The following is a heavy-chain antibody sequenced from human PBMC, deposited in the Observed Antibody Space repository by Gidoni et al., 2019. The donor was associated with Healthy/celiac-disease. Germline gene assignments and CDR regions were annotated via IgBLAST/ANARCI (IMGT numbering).Heavy chain of an antibody. J-gene: IGHJ3*02. CDR1: GGSISSYS. Sequence: QVQLQESGPGLVKPSETLSLTCAVAGGSISSYSWSWIRQPAGKGLEWIGYIYHSGSTNYTPSLKSRVTISVDTSKNQFSLKLSSVTAADTAVYYCARGTRIAVAGTHAFDIWGQGTMVTVSS. CDR3: ARGTRIAVAGTHAFDI. V-gene: IGHV4-59*01. CDR2: IYHSGST. D-gene: IGHD6-19*01.